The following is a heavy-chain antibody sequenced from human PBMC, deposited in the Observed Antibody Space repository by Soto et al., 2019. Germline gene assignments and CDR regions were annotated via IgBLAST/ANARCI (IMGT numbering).Heavy chain of an antibody. Sequence: GXSLRLSCEASGFTSKDYAMGCVRQAPSKGLKRVASINSRGDDTFYADSVKGRFTVSRDNSKNTLFLQMNSLTAEDTAMYYCAKERANYAFWSSYSVYYDSWGQGTQVTVSS. CDR3: AKERANYAFWSSYSVYYDS. CDR1: GFTSKDYA. V-gene: IGHV3-23*01. CDR2: INSRGDDT. J-gene: IGHJ4*02. D-gene: IGHD3-3*01.